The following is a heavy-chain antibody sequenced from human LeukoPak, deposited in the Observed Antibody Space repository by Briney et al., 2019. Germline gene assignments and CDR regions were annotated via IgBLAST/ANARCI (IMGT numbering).Heavy chain of an antibody. V-gene: IGHV1-18*01. CDR1: GYTFTSYG. D-gene: IGHD3-10*01. Sequence: ASVKVSCKASGYTFTSYGISWVRQAPGQGLEWMGWISAYNGNTNYAQKLQGRVTMTTDTSTSTAYMELRSLRSDDTAVYYCARDQRGFYYGSGSYPSWFDPWGQGTLVTVSS. CDR2: ISAYNGNT. CDR3: ARDQRGFYYGSGSYPSWFDP. J-gene: IGHJ5*02.